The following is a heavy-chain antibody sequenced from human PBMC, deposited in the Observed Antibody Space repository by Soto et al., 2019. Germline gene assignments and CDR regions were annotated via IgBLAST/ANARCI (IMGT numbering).Heavy chain of an antibody. CDR3: ARSVKWAFDI. J-gene: IGHJ3*02. CDR2: IYPGDSDT. CDR1: GYSFTGYW. Sequence: GESLKISCKGSGYSFTGYWIGWVRQMPGKGLEWMGIIYPGDSDTRYSPSFQGQVTISSDKSNSTAYLKWSSLKASDTAMYYCARSVKWAFDIWGQGTMVTVSS. V-gene: IGHV5-51*01. D-gene: IGHD2-8*01.